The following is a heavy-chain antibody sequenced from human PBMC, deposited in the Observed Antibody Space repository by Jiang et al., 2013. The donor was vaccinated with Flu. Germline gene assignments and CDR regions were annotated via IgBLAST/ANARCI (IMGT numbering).Heavy chain of an antibody. J-gene: IGHJ4*02. CDR3: ARHYRAFYGGNSYFDF. CDR2: INPDDSDA. CDR1: GYRFSNYW. Sequence: VQLLESGAGVKKPGESLEISCKGSGYRFSNYWIGWVRQMPGKGLEWMGIINPDDSDARYGPSFRGQVTISVDKSINTAYLQWRSLRASDTAMYFCARHYRAFYGGNSYFDFWGQGALVTVSS. V-gene: IGHV5-51*01. D-gene: IGHD4-23*01.